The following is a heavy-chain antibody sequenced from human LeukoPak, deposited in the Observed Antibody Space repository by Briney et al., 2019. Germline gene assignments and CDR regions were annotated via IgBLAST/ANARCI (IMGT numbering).Heavy chain of an antibody. Sequence: PGGSLRLSCAASGFTFSSHWMHWVRQVPGKGLVWVPCLNGDGSRTSYADSVKGRFTISRDNAKNTLYLQMNSLRAEDTAVYYCAGDRGAAAADYWGQGTLVTVSS. CDR2: LNGDGSRT. CDR3: AGDRGAAAADY. V-gene: IGHV3-74*01. J-gene: IGHJ4*02. CDR1: GFTFSSHW. D-gene: IGHD6-13*01.